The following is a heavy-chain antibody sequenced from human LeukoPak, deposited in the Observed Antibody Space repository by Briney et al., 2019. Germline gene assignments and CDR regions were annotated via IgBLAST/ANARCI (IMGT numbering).Heavy chain of an antibody. V-gene: IGHV3-53*01. Sequence: PGGAPGLSFAASGFPLQRNYMSWVRQAPGKGLEGVSDIYSGGSTYYAHSVKGRFTISRDNSKNTLYLQMNSLRAEDTAVYYCARISSGKYYDISALDPWGQGTLVTVSS. CDR1: GFPLQRNY. CDR2: IYSGGST. CDR3: ARISSGKYYDISALDP. J-gene: IGHJ5*02. D-gene: IGHD3-9*01.